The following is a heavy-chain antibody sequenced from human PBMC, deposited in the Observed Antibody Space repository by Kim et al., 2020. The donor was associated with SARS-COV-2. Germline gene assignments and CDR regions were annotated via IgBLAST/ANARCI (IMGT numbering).Heavy chain of an antibody. D-gene: IGHD3-9*01. CDR1: GDSVSSNSAA. CDR3: ARGYDILTGYRGDYYYGMDV. CDR2: TYYRSKWYN. Sequence: SQTLSLTCAISGDSVSSNSAAWNWIRQSPSRGLEWLGRTYYRSKWYNDYAVSVKSRITINPDTSKNQFSLQLNSVTPEDTAVYYCARGYDILTGYRGDYYYGMDVWGQGTTVTVSS. J-gene: IGHJ6*02. V-gene: IGHV6-1*01.